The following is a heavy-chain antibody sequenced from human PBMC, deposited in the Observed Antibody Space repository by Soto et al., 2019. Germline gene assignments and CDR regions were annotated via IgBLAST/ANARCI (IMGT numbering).Heavy chain of an antibody. CDR2: IYHSGST. D-gene: IGHD6-6*01. Sequence: SETLSLTCAVSSGSISSSNWWSWVRQPPGKGLEWIGEIYHSGSTNYNPSLKSRVTISVDKSKNQFSLKLSSVTAADTAVYYCARGVSSPLYYFDYWGQGTLVTVSS. J-gene: IGHJ4*02. CDR1: SGSISSSNW. V-gene: IGHV4-4*02. CDR3: ARGVSSPLYYFDY.